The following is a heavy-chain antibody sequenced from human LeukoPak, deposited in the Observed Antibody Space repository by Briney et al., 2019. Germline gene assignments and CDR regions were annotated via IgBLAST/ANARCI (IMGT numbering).Heavy chain of an antibody. V-gene: IGHV5-51*01. CDR2: IYPGDSDT. D-gene: IGHD5-18*01. Sequence: GESLKISCKGSGYSVTSYWIGWVRQMPGKGLEWMGIIYPGDSDTRYSPSFQGQVTISADKSISTAYLQWSSLKASDTAMYYCARNGYSYGGYYYYMDVWGKGTTVTVSS. J-gene: IGHJ6*03. CDR1: GYSVTSYW. CDR3: ARNGYSYGGYYYYMDV.